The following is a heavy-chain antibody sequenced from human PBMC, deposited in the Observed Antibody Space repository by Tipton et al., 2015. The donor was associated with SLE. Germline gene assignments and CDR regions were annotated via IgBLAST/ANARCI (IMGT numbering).Heavy chain of an antibody. CDR2: IRYNGNNK. Sequence: SLRLSCAAPGFTFSSYAMSWVRQAPGRGLEWVAFIRYNGNNKYHVESLKGRFTISRDNSKNTLFLQMNSLRPDDTAVYYCATNYGDYFQYLQYWGQGTLVTVSS. J-gene: IGHJ1*01. V-gene: IGHV3-30*02. D-gene: IGHD4-17*01. CDR1: GFTFSSYA. CDR3: ATNYGDYFQYLQY.